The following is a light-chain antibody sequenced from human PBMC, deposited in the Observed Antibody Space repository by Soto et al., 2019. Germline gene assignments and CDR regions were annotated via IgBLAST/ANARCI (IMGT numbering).Light chain of an antibody. Sequence: QSVLTEPASVSGSPGQSITISCTGTSSDIGGYYYVSWYQHHPGKAPKLLIYQVTNRPSRVSNRFSGSKSGNKASLTISGLQADDESDYYCTSYSSSDIFYVFGSRTTATVL. CDR1: SSDIGGYYY. CDR3: TSYSSSDIFYV. V-gene: IGLV2-14*01. CDR2: QVT. J-gene: IGLJ1*01.